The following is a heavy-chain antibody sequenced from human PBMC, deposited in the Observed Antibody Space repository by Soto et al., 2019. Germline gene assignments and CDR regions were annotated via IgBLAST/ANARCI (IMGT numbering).Heavy chain of an antibody. CDR2: IFYSGTT. CDR1: GGSITTTNYY. CDR3: AGRLRGFSFE. J-gene: IGHJ4*01. D-gene: IGHD5-18*01. V-gene: IGHV4-39*01. Sequence: QLQLQESGPGLVKPSETLSLTCTVSGGSITTTNYYWGWIRQSPEKGLEWIGTIFYSGTTYSSPSLGNRVTMSLDTSKNQFSLKLSSVTAADTALYYCAGRLRGFSFEWGHGTLVTVSS.